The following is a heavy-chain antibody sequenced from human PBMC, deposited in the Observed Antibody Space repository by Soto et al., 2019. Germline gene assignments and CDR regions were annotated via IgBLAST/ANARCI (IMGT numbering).Heavy chain of an antibody. V-gene: IGHV1-18*04. J-gene: IGHJ4*02. CDR3: ARDLYGGSYVSFDY. CDR1: GYTFTSYG. Sequence: ASVKVSCKASGYTFTSYGISWVRQAPGQGLEWMGWISAYNGNTNYAQKLQGRVTMTTDTSTSTAYMELRILRSDDTAVYYCARDLYGGSYVSFDYWGQGTLVTVSS. CDR2: ISAYNGNT. D-gene: IGHD1-26*01.